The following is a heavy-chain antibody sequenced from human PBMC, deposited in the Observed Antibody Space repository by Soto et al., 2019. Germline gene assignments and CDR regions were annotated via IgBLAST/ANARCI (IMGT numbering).Heavy chain of an antibody. V-gene: IGHV3-23*01. Sequence: GVSLRLSCAASGFTFSNYAMSWVRQAPGKGLEWVPTFTRSGNTYYADSVKGRFTISRDNSKNTLYLQMDSLRAEDTAVYYCAREFAPGSPNYDYWGLGTLVTVSS. CDR1: GFTFSNYA. CDR2: FTRSGNT. D-gene: IGHD3-10*01. J-gene: IGHJ4*02. CDR3: AREFAPGSPNYDY.